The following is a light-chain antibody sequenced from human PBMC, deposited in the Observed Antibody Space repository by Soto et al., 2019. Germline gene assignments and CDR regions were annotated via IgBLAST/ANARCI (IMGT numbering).Light chain of an antibody. CDR2: DAS. J-gene: IGKJ1*01. V-gene: IGKV1-5*01. CDR1: QSISSW. Sequence: DIQMTRSPSTLSASVGDRVTITCRASQSISSWLAGYQQKPGKAPKLLIYDASSLESGVPSRFSGSGSGTEFTLTISSLQPDDFATYYCQQYNSYPWTFGQGTKVDI. CDR3: QQYNSYPWT.